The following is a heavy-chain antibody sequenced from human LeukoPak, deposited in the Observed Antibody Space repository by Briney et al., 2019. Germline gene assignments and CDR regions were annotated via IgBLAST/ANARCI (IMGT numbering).Heavy chain of an antibody. CDR2: ISYDGSNK. V-gene: IGHV3-30*12. J-gene: IGHJ4*02. CDR1: GFTFSSYG. CDR3: ARGYYYDFWSGYYNPIPFDY. D-gene: IGHD3-3*01. Sequence: GGSLRLSCAASGFTFSSYGMHWVRQAPGKGLEWVAVISYDGSNKYYADSVKGRFTISRDNSKNTLYLQMNSLRAEDTAVYYCARGYYYDFWSGYYNPIPFDYWGQGTLVTVSS.